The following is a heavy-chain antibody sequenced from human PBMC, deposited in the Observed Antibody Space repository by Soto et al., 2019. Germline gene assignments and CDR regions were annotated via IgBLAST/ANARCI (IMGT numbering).Heavy chain of an antibody. CDR1: GGSISSSNW. D-gene: IGHD4-17*01. CDR2: IYHSGST. Sequence: SETLSLTCAVSGGSISSSNWWSWVRQPPGKGLEWIGEIYHSGSTNYNPSLKSRVTISVDKSKNQFSLKLSSVTAADTAVYYCAAYRYGYGGSNWFDPWGQGTLVTVSS. V-gene: IGHV4-4*02. J-gene: IGHJ5*02. CDR3: AAYRYGYGGSNWFDP.